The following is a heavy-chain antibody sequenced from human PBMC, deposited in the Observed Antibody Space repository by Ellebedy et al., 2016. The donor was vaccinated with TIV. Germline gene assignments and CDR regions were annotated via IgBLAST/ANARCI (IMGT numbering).Heavy chain of an antibody. D-gene: IGHD3-10*01. V-gene: IGHV3-30-3*01. CDR2: ISYDGSNK. CDR1: GFTFSSYA. J-gene: IGHJ4*02. Sequence: GGSLRLXXAASGFTFSSYAMHWVRQAPGKGLEWVAVISYDGSNKYYADSVKGRFTISRDNSKNTLYLQMNSLRAEDTAVYYCAKESSDYYGSGSYEYYFDYWGQGTLVTVSS. CDR3: AKESSDYYGSGSYEYYFDY.